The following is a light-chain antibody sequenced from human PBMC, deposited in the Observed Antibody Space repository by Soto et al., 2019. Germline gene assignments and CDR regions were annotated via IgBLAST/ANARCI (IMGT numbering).Light chain of an antibody. CDR3: QQYYVNPLT. J-gene: IGKJ4*01. V-gene: IGKV4-1*01. CDR2: WAS. CDR1: QSVLYSSNNKNY. Sequence: DIVMTQSPDSLAVSLGERATINCRSSQSVLYSSNNKNYLAWFQQKPRQPPKLLIYWASTRESGVPDRFSGSGSGTDFTLTISSLQAEDVAVYYCQQYYVNPLTFGGGTKVEIE.